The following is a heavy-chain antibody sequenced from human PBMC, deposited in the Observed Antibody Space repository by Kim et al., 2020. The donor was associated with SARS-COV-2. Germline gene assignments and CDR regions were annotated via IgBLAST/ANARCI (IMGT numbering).Heavy chain of an antibody. CDR2: ISSDGGST. CDR3: VTRNDYNWGSYYGGEPFDS. J-gene: IGHJ4*02. Sequence: GGSLRLSCSASGFTFSNYAMHWVCQAPGKGLEYVSAISSDGGSTYYADSVKGRFTISRDNSKKMLYVQMSSLRVEDTAIYYCVTRNDYNWGSYYGGEPFDSWGQGTLVTVSS. D-gene: IGHD3-16*01. V-gene: IGHV3-64*05. CDR1: GFTFSNYA.